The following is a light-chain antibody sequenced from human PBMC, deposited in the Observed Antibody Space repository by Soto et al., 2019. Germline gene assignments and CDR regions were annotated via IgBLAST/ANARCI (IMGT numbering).Light chain of an antibody. V-gene: IGKV1-5*01. CDR1: QTISSW. J-gene: IGKJ1*01. CDR3: QQYYNYST. Sequence: DIQMTQSPSTLPASVGDRVTITCRASQTISSWLAWYQQKPGRAPDLLIYDASRLAGGVPSMFSGSEAGTEFTLTIGSLQPDACATYFCQQYYNYSTFGQGTKVEVK. CDR2: DAS.